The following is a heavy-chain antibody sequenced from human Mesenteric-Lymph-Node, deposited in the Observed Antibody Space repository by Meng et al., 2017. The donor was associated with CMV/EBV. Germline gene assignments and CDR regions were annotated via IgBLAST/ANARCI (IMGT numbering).Heavy chain of an antibody. Sequence: GESLKISCAASGFSFSTYDMSWVRQAPGKGLEWVSAISSGGDGTFYADSVKGRFTVSRDNSKNTLSLQMDSLRAEDTAVYYCVKDLMATGTSYHYHYGMDVWGQGTTVTVSS. CDR1: GFSFSTYD. CDR3: VKDLMATGTSYHYHYGMDV. CDR2: ISSGGDGT. V-gene: IGHV3-23*01. J-gene: IGHJ6*02. D-gene: IGHD1-1*01.